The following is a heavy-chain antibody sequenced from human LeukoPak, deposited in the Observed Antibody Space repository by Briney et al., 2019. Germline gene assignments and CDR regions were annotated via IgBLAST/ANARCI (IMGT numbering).Heavy chain of an antibody. CDR1: GFTFSSYG. CDR3: ARDHLYYFDY. J-gene: IGHJ4*02. Sequence: GRSLRLSCAASGFTFSSYGMHWVRRAPGKGLEWVAVIWYDGSNKYYADSVKGRFTISRDNSKNTLYLQMNSLRAEDTAVYYCARDHLYYFDYWGQGTLVTVSS. CDR2: IWYDGSNK. V-gene: IGHV3-33*01.